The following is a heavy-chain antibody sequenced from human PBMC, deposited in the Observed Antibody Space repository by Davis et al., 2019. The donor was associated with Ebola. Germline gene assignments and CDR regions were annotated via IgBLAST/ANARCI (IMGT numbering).Heavy chain of an antibody. V-gene: IGHV3-30-3*01. CDR3: ARELAVAYFDY. Sequence: GESLKISCAASGFTFSTYTMTWVRQAPGKGLEWVAVISYDGSNKYYADSVKGRFTISRDNAKNSLYLQMNSLRAEDTAVYYCARELAVAYFDYWGQGTLVTVSS. D-gene: IGHD6-19*01. CDR1: GFTFSTYT. CDR2: ISYDGSNK. J-gene: IGHJ4*02.